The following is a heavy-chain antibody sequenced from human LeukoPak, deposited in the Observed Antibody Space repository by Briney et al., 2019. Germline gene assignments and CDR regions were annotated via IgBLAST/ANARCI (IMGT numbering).Heavy chain of an antibody. CDR2: INPNSGGT. CDR3: ARSSRITIFGVVSGYFDY. Sequence: ASVKVSCKASGYTFTGYYMHWVRQAPGQGLEWMGWINPNSGGTNYAQRFQGRVTMTRDTSISTAYMELSRLRSDDTAVYYCARSSRITIFGVVSGYFDYWGQGTLVTVSS. D-gene: IGHD3-3*01. J-gene: IGHJ4*02. V-gene: IGHV1-2*02. CDR1: GYTFTGYY.